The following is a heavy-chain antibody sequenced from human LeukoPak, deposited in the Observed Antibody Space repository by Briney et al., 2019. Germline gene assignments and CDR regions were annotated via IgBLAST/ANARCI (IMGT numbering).Heavy chain of an antibody. CDR2: IRYDGSNK. CDR1: GFTFSSYG. CDR3: AKGHVDTAMVFDI. J-gene: IGHJ3*02. V-gene: IGHV3-30*02. Sequence: PGGSLRLSCAASGFTFSSYGMHWVRQAPGKGLEWVAFIRYDGSNKYYADSVKGRFTISRDNSKNTLYLQMNSLRAEDTAVYYCAKGHVDTAMVFDIWGQGTMVTVSS. D-gene: IGHD5-18*01.